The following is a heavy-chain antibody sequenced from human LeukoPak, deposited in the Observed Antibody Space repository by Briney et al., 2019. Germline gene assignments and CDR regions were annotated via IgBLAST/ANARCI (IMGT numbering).Heavy chain of an antibody. CDR2: ISAYNGNT. CDR3: ARDLIDYGSGTPVDY. J-gene: IGHJ4*02. D-gene: IGHD3-10*01. V-gene: IGHV1-18*01. CDR1: GYTCTSYG. Sequence: ASVKVSCKASGYTCTSYGISWVRQAPGQGLEWMGWISAYNGNTNYAQKPQGRVTMTTDTSTSTAYMELRSLSSDDTAVYYCARDLIDYGSGTPVDYWGQGTLVTVSS.